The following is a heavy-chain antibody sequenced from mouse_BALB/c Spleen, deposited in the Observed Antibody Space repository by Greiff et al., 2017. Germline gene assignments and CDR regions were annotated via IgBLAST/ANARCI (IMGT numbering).Heavy chain of an antibody. CDR3: ARPLIYYDYDWFAY. CDR2: INPYNDGT. D-gene: IGHD2-4*01. Sequence: VQLQQSGPELVKPGASVKMSCKASGYTFTSYVMHWVKQKPGQGLEWIGYINPYNDGTKYNEKFKGKATLTSDKSSSTAYMELSSLTSEDSAVYYCARPLIYYDYDWFAYWGQGTLVTVSA. J-gene: IGHJ3*01. V-gene: IGHV1-14*01. CDR1: GYTFTSYV.